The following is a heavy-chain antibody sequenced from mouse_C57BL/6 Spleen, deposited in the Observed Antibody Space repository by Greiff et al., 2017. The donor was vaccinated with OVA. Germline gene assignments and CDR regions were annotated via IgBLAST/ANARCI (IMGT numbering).Heavy chain of an antibody. CDR2: IDPSDSYT. J-gene: IGHJ2*01. CDR1: GYTFTSYW. CDR3: ARLGDYFDY. V-gene: IGHV1-50*01. Sequence: VQLQQPGAELVKPGASVKLSCKASGYTFTSYWMQWVKQRPGQGLEWIGEIDPSDSYTNYNHKFKGKATLTVDTSSSTAYMQLSSLTSEDSAVYYCARLGDYFDYWGQGTTLTVSS.